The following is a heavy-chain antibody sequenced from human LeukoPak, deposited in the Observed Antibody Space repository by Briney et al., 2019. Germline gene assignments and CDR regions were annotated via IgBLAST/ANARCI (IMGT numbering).Heavy chain of an antibody. V-gene: IGHV4-59*01. CDR1: GFTFSSYA. CDR2: IYYSGST. J-gene: IGHJ3*02. D-gene: IGHD4-23*01. CDR3: ARARYGGNSPNGRAFDI. Sequence: AGGSLRLSCAASGFTFSSYAMSWIRQPPGKGLEWIGYIYYSGSTNYNPSLKSRVTISVDTSKNQFSLKLSSVTAADTAVYYCARARYGGNSPNGRAFDIWGQGTMVTVSS.